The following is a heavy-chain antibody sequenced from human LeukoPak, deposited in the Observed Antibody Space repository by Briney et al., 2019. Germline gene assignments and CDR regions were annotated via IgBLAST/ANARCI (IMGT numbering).Heavy chain of an antibody. D-gene: IGHD6-19*01. J-gene: IGHJ4*02. V-gene: IGHV4-39*01. Sequence: SETLSLTCSVSGGSISTSSYYWGWIRQPPGKGLEWIGGFYYSASTYYNPSLKSRVTMSVDTSKNQFSLKLSSVTAADTAVYYCARRGSDWYSHYWGQGTLVTVSS. CDR1: GGSISTSSYY. CDR2: FYYSAST. CDR3: ARRGSDWYSHY.